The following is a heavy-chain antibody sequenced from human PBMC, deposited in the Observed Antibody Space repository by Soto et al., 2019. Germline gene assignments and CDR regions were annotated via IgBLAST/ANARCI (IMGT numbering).Heavy chain of an antibody. CDR3: AKGCGGDCYSGVQY. CDR1: GFTFSSSA. D-gene: IGHD2-21*02. CDR2: ISNSGGST. Sequence: EVQLLESGRGLVQPGGSLRLSCAASGFTFSSSAMSWVRQAPGKGLEWVSSISNSGGSTYYADSVKGRFTISSDNSKNTLYLQMNSLQAEDTAVYYCAKGCGGDCYSGVQYWGQGTLVTVSS. J-gene: IGHJ4*02. V-gene: IGHV3-23*01.